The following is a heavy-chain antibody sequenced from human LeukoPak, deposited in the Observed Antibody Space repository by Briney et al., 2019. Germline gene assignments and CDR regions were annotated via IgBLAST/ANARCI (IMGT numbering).Heavy chain of an antibody. CDR3: ARRIQLYYGMDV. V-gene: IGHV3-23*01. D-gene: IGHD5-18*01. J-gene: IGHJ6*02. CDR1: GFTFSSYA. CDR2: ISGSGGST. Sequence: PGGSLRLSCAASGFTFSSYAMSWVRQAPGKGLEWVSAISGSGGSTYYADSVKGRFTISRDNSKNTLYLQMNSLRAEDTAVYYCARRIQLYYGMDVWGQGTTVTVYS.